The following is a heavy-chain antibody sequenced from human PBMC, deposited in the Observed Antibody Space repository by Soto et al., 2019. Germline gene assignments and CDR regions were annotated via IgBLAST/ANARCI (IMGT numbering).Heavy chain of an antibody. CDR2: ISAINGHK. D-gene: IGHD2-21*01. V-gene: IGHV1-18*01. CDR1: GYSFTTYS. CDR3: ARQTGVMIPVKGEFEF. Sequence: QVQLVQSGSEVKKPGASVIVSCKASGYSFTTYSIAWVRQAPGQGLEWMGWISAINGHKKSAEKFQERVIMTTDTSTSTAYLEVRGLTSDDTAVYFCARQTGVMIPVKGEFEFWGQGTLVTVSS. J-gene: IGHJ4*02.